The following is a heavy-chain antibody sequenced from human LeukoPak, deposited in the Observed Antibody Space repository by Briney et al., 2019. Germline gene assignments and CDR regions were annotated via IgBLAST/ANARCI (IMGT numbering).Heavy chain of an antibody. CDR2: INPNSGGT. Sequence: ASVKVSCKASGYTFTGYYMHWVRQAPGQGLEWMGWINPNSGGTNYAQKFQGRVTMTRDTSISTAYMELSRLRSDGTAVYYCARDRGSSWYYYYYMDVWGKGTTVTVSS. V-gene: IGHV1-2*02. D-gene: IGHD6-13*01. CDR1: GYTFTGYY. J-gene: IGHJ6*03. CDR3: ARDRGSSWYYYYYMDV.